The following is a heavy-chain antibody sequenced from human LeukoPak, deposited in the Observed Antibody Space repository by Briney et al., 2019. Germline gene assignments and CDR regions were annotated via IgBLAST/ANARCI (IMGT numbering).Heavy chain of an antibody. D-gene: IGHD5-24*01. V-gene: IGHV1-8*01. CDR3: ARSVEMATNFDY. Sequence: GASVKVSCKASGYTFTSYDINWVRQATGQGLEWMGWMSPHSGNTGYAQKFQGRVTMTRNTSISTAYMELSSLRSEDTAVYYWARSVEMATNFDYWGQGTLVTVSS. J-gene: IGHJ4*02. CDR1: GYTFTSYD. CDR2: MSPHSGNT.